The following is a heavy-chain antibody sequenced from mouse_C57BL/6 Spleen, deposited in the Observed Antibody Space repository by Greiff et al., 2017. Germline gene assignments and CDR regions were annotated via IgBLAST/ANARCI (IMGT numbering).Heavy chain of an antibody. CDR2: INPNNGGT. D-gene: IGHD1-1*01. CDR1: GYTFTDYY. CDR3: ARWIYYGSSYVGAMDY. V-gene: IGHV1-26*01. Sequence: VQLQQSGPELVKPGASVKISCKASGYTFTDYYMNWVKQSHGKSLEWIGDINPNNGGTSYNQQFKGKATLTVDKSSSTAYMELRSLTSADSAVYYCARWIYYGSSYVGAMDYWGQGTSVTVSS. J-gene: IGHJ4*01.